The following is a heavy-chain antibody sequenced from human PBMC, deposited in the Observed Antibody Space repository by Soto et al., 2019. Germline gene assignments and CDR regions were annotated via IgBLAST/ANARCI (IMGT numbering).Heavy chain of an antibody. CDR1: GGSISSSSYY. V-gene: IGHV4-39*01. Sequence: QLQLQESGPGLVKPSETLSLTCTVSGGSISSSSYYWGWIRQPPGKGLEWIGSIYYSGSTYYNPSLKSRVTISVDTSKNQFSLKLSSVTAADTAVYYCARLFPFGGPDYYYYYGMDVWGQGTTVTVSS. CDR2: IYYSGST. D-gene: IGHD3-10*01. CDR3: ARLFPFGGPDYYYYYGMDV. J-gene: IGHJ6*02.